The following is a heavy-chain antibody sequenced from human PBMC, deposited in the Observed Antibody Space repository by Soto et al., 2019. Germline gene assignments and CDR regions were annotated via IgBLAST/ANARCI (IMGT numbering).Heavy chain of an antibody. J-gene: IGHJ4*02. CDR1: GFTFNSYY. Sequence: EVQLVESGGGLVQPGGSLRLSCAASGFTFNSYYMSWVRQAPGGGLEWVANIKPDGSEKYYVDSVEGRFTISRDNARNSLYLQMNSLRAEDTAVYYCVRDWRDGYDHSFNHWGQGTPVTVSS. V-gene: IGHV3-7*03. CDR2: IKPDGSEK. CDR3: VRDWRDGYDHSFNH. D-gene: IGHD5-12*01.